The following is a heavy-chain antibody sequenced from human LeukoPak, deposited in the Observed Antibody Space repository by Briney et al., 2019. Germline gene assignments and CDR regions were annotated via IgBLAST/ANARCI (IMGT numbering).Heavy chain of an antibody. CDR1: GGSFSGYY. D-gene: IGHD3-9*01. V-gene: IGHV4-34*01. CDR2: INHSGST. Sequence: SETLSLTCAVYGGSFSGYYWSWIRQPPGKGLEWIGEINHSGSTNYNPSLKSRVTISVDTYKNQFSLKLSSVTAADTAVYYCARGDILTGYSHWGQGTLVTVSS. J-gene: IGHJ4*02. CDR3: ARGDILTGYSH.